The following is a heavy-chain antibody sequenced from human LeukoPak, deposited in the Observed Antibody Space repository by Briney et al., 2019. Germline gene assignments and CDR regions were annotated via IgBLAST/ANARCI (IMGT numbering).Heavy chain of an antibody. V-gene: IGHV1-69*06. D-gene: IGHD6-6*01. J-gene: IGHJ5*02. CDR1: GGTFSSYA. Sequence: SVKVSCKTSGGTFSSYAISGVLQAPGQELEWTERIIPIFGTANYAQKFQGRVTITADKSTSTAYMELSSLRSEDTAVYYCARMYSSSIFGWFDPWGQGTLVTVSS. CDR3: ARMYSSSIFGWFDP. CDR2: IIPIFGTA.